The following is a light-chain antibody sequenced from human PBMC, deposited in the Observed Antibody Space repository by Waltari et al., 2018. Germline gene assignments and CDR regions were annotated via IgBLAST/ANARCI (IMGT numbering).Light chain of an antibody. Sequence: QSVLTQPPSASGTPGQRATLSCSGSSFNIGRIPVNWYRQFPGTAPKLLTYNNDQRPPGVPDRFSGSKSGTSASLAISGLQSEHEADYYCAAWDDSLNGPVFGGGTKLTVL. CDR3: AAWDDSLNGPV. J-gene: IGLJ3*02. V-gene: IGLV1-44*01. CDR2: NND. CDR1: SFNIGRIP.